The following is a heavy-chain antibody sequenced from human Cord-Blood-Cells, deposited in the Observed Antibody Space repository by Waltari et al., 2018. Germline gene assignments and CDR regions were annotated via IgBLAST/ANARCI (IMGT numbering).Heavy chain of an antibody. CDR2: IYTSGST. V-gene: IGHV4-4*07. CDR3: ARDKGGVGATYYYYYMDV. J-gene: IGHJ6*03. CDR1: GGSISSYY. Sequence: QVQLQESGPGLVKPSETLSLTCTVSGGSISSYYWSWIRQPAGTGLEWIGRIYTSGSTNYNPSLKSRVTMSVDTSKNQFSLKLSSVTAADTAVYYCARDKGGVGATYYYYYMDVWGKGTTVTVSS. D-gene: IGHD1-26*01.